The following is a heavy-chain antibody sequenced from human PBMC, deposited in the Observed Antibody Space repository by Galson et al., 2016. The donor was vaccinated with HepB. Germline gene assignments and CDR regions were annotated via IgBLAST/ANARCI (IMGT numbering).Heavy chain of an antibody. CDR1: GFTLSSSA. V-gene: IGHV3-23*01. CDR2: IGAYDEGT. D-gene: IGHD4-11*01. CDR3: STGGDYDN. Sequence: SLRLSCAVSGFTLSSSAMSWVRQAPGKGLEWVSAIGAYDEGTYYGDSVRGRFTIYRDNSKNTLYLQMNSLRAEDTAIYYCSTGGDYDNWGQGTLVTVSS. J-gene: IGHJ4*02.